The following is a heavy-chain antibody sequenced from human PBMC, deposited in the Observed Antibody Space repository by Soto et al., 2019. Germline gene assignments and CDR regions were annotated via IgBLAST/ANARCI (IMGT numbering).Heavy chain of an antibody. D-gene: IGHD6-13*01. CDR2: ISSSSSYI. CDR3: ARMKSSSWPLNFDY. V-gene: IGHV3-21*01. CDR1: GLTVYSYS. J-gene: IGHJ4*02. Sequence: GGSTRISCAASGLTVYSYSMNWVRQEPGKGLEWVSSISSSSSYIYYADSVKGRFTISRDNAKNSLYLQMNSLRAEDTAVYYCARMKSSSWPLNFDYWGQGTLVTVSS.